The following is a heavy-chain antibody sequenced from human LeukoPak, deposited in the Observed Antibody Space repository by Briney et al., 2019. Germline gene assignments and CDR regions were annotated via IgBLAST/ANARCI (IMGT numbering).Heavy chain of an antibody. CDR3: ARDWGRGNSGYKDY. Sequence: PGGSLRLSCAASGFTFSEYGMHWVRQAPGKGLEWVSVIWYDGSNQYYSDSVKGRFTISRDNSKNTLYLQMKSLRAEDTAMYYCARDWGRGNSGYKDYWGQGTLVAVSS. V-gene: IGHV3-33*01. D-gene: IGHD3-22*01. J-gene: IGHJ4*02. CDR2: IWYDGSNQ. CDR1: GFTFSEYG.